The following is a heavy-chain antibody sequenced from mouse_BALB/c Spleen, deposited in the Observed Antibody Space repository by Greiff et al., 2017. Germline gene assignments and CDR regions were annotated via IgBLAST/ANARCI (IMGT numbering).Heavy chain of an antibody. J-gene: IGHJ3*01. CDR1: GFTFSSFG. V-gene: IGHV5-17*02. Sequence: EVQLQQSGGGLVQPGGSRKLSCAASGFTFSSFGMHWVRQAPEKGLEWVAYISSGSSTIYYADTVKGRFTISRDNPKNTLFLQMTSLRSEDTAMYYCARGEVSSYWGQGTLVTVSA. CDR2: ISSGSSTI. CDR3: ARGEVSSY.